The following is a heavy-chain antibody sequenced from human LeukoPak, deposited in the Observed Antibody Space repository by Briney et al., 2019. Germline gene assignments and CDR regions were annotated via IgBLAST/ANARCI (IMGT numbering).Heavy chain of an antibody. D-gene: IGHD3-22*01. CDR1: GFTISGYW. Sequence: GGSLRLSCAASGFTISGYWMSWVRQAPGKGLEWVANIKPDGSEKHYVDSVKGRFTISRDNAENSLYLQMNSLRAEDTAVYYCARKEDYYDSSGFLDYWGQGTLVTVSS. CDR2: IKPDGSEK. CDR3: ARKEDYYDSSGFLDY. V-gene: IGHV3-7*03. J-gene: IGHJ4*02.